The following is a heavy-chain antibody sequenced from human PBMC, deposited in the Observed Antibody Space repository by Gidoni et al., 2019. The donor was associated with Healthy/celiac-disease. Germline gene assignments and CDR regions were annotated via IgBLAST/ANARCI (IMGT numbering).Heavy chain of an antibody. CDR1: GGSISSYY. Sequence: QVQLQESGPGLVKPSETLSLTCTVSGGSISSYYWSWIRQPPGKGLEWIGYIYYSGSTNYNPSLKSRVTISVDTSKNQFSLKLSSVTAADTAVYYCARSGYPTDYGMDVWGQGTTVTVSS. J-gene: IGHJ6*02. V-gene: IGHV4-59*01. D-gene: IGHD3-22*01. CDR3: ARSGYPTDYGMDV. CDR2: IYYSGST.